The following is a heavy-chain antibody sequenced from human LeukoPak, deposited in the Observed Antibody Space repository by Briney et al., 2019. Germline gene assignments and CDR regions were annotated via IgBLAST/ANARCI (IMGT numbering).Heavy chain of an antibody. J-gene: IGHJ6*02. CDR2: ISASGST. V-gene: IGHV4-4*07. CDR3: ARDSDLTASYYYGMDV. Sequence: SETLSLTCTVSGDSIRGFYWSWIRQPAGKGLEWIGRISASGSTNYNPSLKSRVTMSVDTSKNQFSLKLSSVTAADTAVYYCARDSDLTASYYYGMDVWGQGTTVTVSS. CDR1: GDSIRGFY. D-gene: IGHD3-9*01.